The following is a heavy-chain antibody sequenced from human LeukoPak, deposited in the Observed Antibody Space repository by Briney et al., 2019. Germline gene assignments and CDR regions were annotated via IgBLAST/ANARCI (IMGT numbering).Heavy chain of an antibody. Sequence: GGSLRLSCAASGFTLSSYWMHWVRQAPGEGLVWVSRINNDGSRTNYADSVKGRFTISRDNSKNTLYLQMNSLRAEDTAVYYCARDREWSRVYQYMDVWGKGTTVTVSS. CDR3: ARDREWSRVYQYMDV. V-gene: IGHV3-74*01. J-gene: IGHJ6*04. CDR1: GFTLSSYW. D-gene: IGHD6-19*01. CDR2: INNDGSRT.